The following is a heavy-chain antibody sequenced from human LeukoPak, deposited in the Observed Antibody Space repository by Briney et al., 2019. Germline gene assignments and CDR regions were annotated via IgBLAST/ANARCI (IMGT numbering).Heavy chain of an antibody. CDR1: GFTFSSYN. D-gene: IGHD1-26*01. J-gene: IGHJ4*02. CDR2: ISSSSGYI. CDR3: ARLLGATTSTHFDY. V-gene: IGHV3-21*04. Sequence: GGSLRLSCAASGFTFSSYNMNWVRQAPGKGLEWVSSISSSSGYIYYADSVKGRFTISRDNAKNSLYLQMNSLRAEDTAVYYCARLLGATTSTHFDYWGQGTLVTVSS.